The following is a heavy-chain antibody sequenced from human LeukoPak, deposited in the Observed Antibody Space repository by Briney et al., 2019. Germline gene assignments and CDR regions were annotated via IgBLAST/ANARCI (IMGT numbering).Heavy chain of an antibody. CDR3: ARGFTMTTVVMGFDY. CDR1: GGSFSGYY. Sequence: SETLSLTCAVYGGSFSGYYWSWIRQPPGKGLEWIGEINHSGSTNYNPSLKSRVTISVDTSKNQFSLKLSSVTAADTAVYYCARGFTMTTVVMGFDYWGQGTLVTVSS. D-gene: IGHD4-17*01. J-gene: IGHJ4*02. V-gene: IGHV4-34*01. CDR2: INHSGST.